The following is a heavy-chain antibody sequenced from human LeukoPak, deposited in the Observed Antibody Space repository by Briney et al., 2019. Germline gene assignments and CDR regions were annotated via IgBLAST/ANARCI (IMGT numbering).Heavy chain of an antibody. D-gene: IGHD4-17*01. CDR2: ISGYNGNT. CDR3: ARDYGDYPSY. CDR1: GYSFTSYG. V-gene: IGHV1-18*01. J-gene: IGHJ4*02. Sequence: ASVKVSCKASGYSFTSYGITWVRQAPGQGLEWMGWISGYNGNTKYAQKFQGRVTMTTDTSTSTAYMELRSLRSDDTAVYYCARDYGDYPSYWGQGALVTVSS.